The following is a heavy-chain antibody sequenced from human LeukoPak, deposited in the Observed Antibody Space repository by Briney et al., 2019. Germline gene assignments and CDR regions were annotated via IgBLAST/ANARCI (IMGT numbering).Heavy chain of an antibody. CDR2: ISGSGGST. V-gene: IGHV3-23*01. D-gene: IGHD3-10*01. CDR1: GFTFSSYA. Sequence: AGGSLRLSCAASGFTFSSYAMSWVRQAPGKGLEWVSAISGSGGSTYYADSVKGRFTISRDSSKNTLYLQMNSLRAEDTAVYYCATDKLGGSGSLDYWGQGTLVTVSS. J-gene: IGHJ4*02. CDR3: ATDKLGGSGSLDY.